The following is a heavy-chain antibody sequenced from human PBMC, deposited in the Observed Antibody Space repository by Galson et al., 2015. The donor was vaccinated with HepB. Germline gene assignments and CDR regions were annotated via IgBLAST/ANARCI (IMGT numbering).Heavy chain of an antibody. J-gene: IGHJ6*02. Sequence: SLRLSCAASGFSFSTYGMHWVRQAPGKGLEWVAVIWYDGSNKIYGDSVKGRFTISRDNSKNTLFLQMNSLRVEDTAVYYCARDVRIAATGTTQPWGMDVWGQGTTVTVSS. V-gene: IGHV3-33*01. CDR3: ARDVRIAATGTTQPWGMDV. CDR1: GFSFSTYG. D-gene: IGHD6-13*01. CDR2: IWYDGSNK.